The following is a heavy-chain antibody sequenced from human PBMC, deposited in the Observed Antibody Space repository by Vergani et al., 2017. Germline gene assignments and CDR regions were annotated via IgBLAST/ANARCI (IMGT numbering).Heavy chain of an antibody. Sequence: QVTLKESGPALVKPTETLTLTCTASGFPFSNARMGVSWIRQPPGKALEWLAHIFSNDEKSYSTSLKSRLTISKDTSKSQVVLTMTNMDPVDTATYYGARSGWYGYYMDVWGKGTTVTVSS. CDR1: GFPFSNARMG. CDR2: IFSNDEK. V-gene: IGHV2-26*01. CDR3: ARSGWYGYYMDV. D-gene: IGHD6-19*01. J-gene: IGHJ6*03.